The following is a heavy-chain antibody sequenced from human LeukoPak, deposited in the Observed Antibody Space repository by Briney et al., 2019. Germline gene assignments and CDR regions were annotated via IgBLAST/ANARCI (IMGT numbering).Heavy chain of an antibody. V-gene: IGHV1-8*02. Sequence: ASVKVSCKASGYTFTSYYMHWVRQATGQGLEWMGWMNPNSGNTGYAQKFQGRVTMTRNTSISTAYMELSSLRSEDTAVYYCARGRDGANDAFDIWGQGTMVTVSS. D-gene: IGHD4-17*01. J-gene: IGHJ3*02. CDR1: GYTFTSYY. CDR2: MNPNSGNT. CDR3: ARGRDGANDAFDI.